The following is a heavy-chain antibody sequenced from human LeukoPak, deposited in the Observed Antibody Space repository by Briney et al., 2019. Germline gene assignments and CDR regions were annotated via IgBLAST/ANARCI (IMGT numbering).Heavy chain of an antibody. CDR1: GFTFSSYA. Sequence: GGSLRLSCVASGFTFSSYAMHWVRQAPGKGLEYVSAISNNGGSTYYANSVKGRFTISGDNSKNTLSLQMGSLSAEDKAVYYCARGDSGSHLDYWGQGSLVTVSS. J-gene: IGHJ4*02. D-gene: IGHD1-26*01. V-gene: IGHV3-64*01. CDR2: ISNNGGST. CDR3: ARGDSGSHLDY.